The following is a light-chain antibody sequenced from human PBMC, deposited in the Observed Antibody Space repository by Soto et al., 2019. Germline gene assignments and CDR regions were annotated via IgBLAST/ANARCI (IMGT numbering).Light chain of an antibody. V-gene: IGKV3-15*01. CDR3: QQGNNWPWT. CDR2: GAS. Sequence: EILMTQSPATLSVSPGEGATLSCRAGQTVGSNLAWYQQKPGQAPRLLFSGASTRATGVPARFTGSGSGTEFTLTISSLPSDDFAVHYCQQGNNWPWTFGQGTRVEVK. CDR1: QTVGSN. J-gene: IGKJ1*01.